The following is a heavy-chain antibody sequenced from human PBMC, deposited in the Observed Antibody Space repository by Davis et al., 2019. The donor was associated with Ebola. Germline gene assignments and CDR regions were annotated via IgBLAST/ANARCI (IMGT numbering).Heavy chain of an antibody. Sequence: GESLKISCAASGFTFRNHWMYWVRQAPGKGLVWVSLISDDGSSVRYADSVKGRFTISRDNAKNTVYLQMEGLRADDTAIYYCVRDAFSIGWYYHDFDNWGQGALVTVSS. CDR1: GFTFRNHW. J-gene: IGHJ4*02. D-gene: IGHD6-19*01. CDR2: ISDDGSSV. CDR3: VRDAFSIGWYYHDFDN. V-gene: IGHV3-74*01.